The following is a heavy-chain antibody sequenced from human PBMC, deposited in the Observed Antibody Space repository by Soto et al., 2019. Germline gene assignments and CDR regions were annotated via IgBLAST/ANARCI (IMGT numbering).Heavy chain of an antibody. CDR3: ARSTLIGAGPTPVPYFDF. Sequence: ASVKVSCKTSGYTVTNYYMYWVRQAPGQGLEWMGIIDPSGGSSSYAQKFQGRVTMTRDSSTSTVYMELSTLTSEDTAVYYCARSTLIGAGPTPVPYFDFWGQGTLVTVSS. CDR2: IDPSGGSS. J-gene: IGHJ4*02. CDR1: GYTVTNYY. D-gene: IGHD2-21*01. V-gene: IGHV1-46*01.